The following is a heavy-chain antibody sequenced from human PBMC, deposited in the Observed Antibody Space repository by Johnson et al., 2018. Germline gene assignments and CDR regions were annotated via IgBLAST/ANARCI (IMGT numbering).Heavy chain of an antibody. D-gene: IGHD3-16*01. CDR1: GFTFSTYW. CDR3: ARNQYLGLGVFDI. CDR2: VKQDGSEK. J-gene: IGHJ3*02. V-gene: IGHV3-7*01. Sequence: VQLVESGGGLVQPGGSLRLSCVASGFTFSTYWMSWVRQAPGKGLEWLANVKQDGSEKYYVDSVKGRFTISKDNARKSLYLQMNSLRVEDTAVYSCARNQYLGLGVFDIWGQGTKVTVS.